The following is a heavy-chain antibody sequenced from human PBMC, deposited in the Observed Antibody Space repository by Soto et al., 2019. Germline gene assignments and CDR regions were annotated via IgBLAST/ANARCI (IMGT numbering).Heavy chain of an antibody. CDR1: GFTFRGSE. CDR3: ARASYFSEKTAYYAKSFKWFDP. Sequence: VQLLESGGGLVQPGGSVRLSCAASGFTFRGSEMHWVRQAPGKGLEWVAFVSYDGDDQYYADSVKGRFTVSRDNSGNTLHLQMDSLRPEDTAFYYCARASYFSEKTAYYAKSFKWFDPWGQGTLVTVSS. CDR2: VSYDGDDQ. J-gene: IGHJ5*02. D-gene: IGHD3-9*01. V-gene: IGHV3-30-3*01.